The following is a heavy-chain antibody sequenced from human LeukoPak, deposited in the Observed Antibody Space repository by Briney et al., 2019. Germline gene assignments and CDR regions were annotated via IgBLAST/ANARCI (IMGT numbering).Heavy chain of an antibody. D-gene: IGHD4-17*01. Sequence: PSETLSLTCAVYGGSFSGYYWSWNRQPPGKGLEWIGEINHSGSTNYNPSLKSRVTISVDTSKNQFSLKLSSVTAADTAVYYCARGYGDYGYWGQGTLVTVSS. CDR3: ARGYGDYGY. CDR1: GGSFSGYY. J-gene: IGHJ4*02. V-gene: IGHV4-34*01. CDR2: INHSGST.